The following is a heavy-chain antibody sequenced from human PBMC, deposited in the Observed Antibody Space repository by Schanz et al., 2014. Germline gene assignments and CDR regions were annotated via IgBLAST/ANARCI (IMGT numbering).Heavy chain of an antibody. Sequence: QVQLVESGGGVVQPGRSLRLSCAASGFTFSTYAMHWVRQAPGKGLEWVAYISNDGSSKYYADSVKGRFTISRDNSKKTLYVQMNSLRAEDTAVYYCARDRPSGYALDFWGQGTLVTVSS. J-gene: IGHJ4*02. V-gene: IGHV3-30*01. CDR2: ISNDGSSK. CDR1: GFTFSTYA. D-gene: IGHD5-12*01. CDR3: ARDRPSGYALDF.